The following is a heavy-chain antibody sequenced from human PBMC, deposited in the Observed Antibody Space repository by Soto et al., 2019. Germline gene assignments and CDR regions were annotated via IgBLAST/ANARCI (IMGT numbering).Heavy chain of an antibody. V-gene: IGHV3-30-3*01. Sequence: QVQLVESGGGVVQPGRSLRLSCAASGFTFSSYAMHWVRQAPGKGLEWVAVISYDGSNKYYADSVKGRFTISRDNSKNTLYLQMNSLSAEDTAVYYCARDSLLRNWILDYWGQGTLVTVSS. CDR3: ARDSLLRNWILDY. D-gene: IGHD1-1*01. CDR2: ISYDGSNK. J-gene: IGHJ4*02. CDR1: GFTFSSYA.